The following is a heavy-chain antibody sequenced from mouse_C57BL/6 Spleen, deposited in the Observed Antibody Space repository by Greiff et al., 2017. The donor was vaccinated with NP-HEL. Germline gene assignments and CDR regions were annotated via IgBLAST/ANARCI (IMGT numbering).Heavy chain of an antibody. J-gene: IGHJ1*03. CDR3: AREASYYYGSGGYFDV. CDR2: INYDGSST. V-gene: IGHV5-16*01. Sequence: EVQLVESEGGLVQPGSSMKLSCTASGFTFSDYYMAWVRQVPEKGLEWVANINYDGSSTYYLDSLKSRFIISRDNAKNILYLQMSSLKSEDTATYYCAREASYYYGSGGYFDVWGTGTTVTVSS. CDR1: GFTFSDYY. D-gene: IGHD1-1*01.